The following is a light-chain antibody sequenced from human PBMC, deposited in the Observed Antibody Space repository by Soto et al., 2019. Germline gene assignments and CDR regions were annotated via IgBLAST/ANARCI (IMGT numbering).Light chain of an antibody. J-gene: IGLJ3*02. CDR3: AAWDDSLYGPV. CDR2: LQSDGSH. V-gene: IGLV4-69*01. Sequence: QSVLTQSPSASASLGASVKLTCTLSSGHSDYVIAWHQQRPEKGPRYLMNLQSDGSHNKGDGIPDRFSGSSSGAERFLTISSLQSEDEADYYCAAWDDSLYGPVFGGGTKLTVL. CDR1: SGHSDYV.